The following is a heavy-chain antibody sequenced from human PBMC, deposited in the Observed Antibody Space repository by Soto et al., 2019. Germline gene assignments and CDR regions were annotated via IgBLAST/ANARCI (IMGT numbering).Heavy chain of an antibody. V-gene: IGHV4-39*01. Sequence: QVQVQESGPGLVRPSETLSLTCTVSGGSISSRDSYWGWIRQPPGKGLDWIGSFHYSGSTYYNPSLKSRVTISVDTSKNQLSLRVSSVTAADTAVYYCARGFGRSHFDYWGQGTLVTVSS. J-gene: IGHJ4*02. D-gene: IGHD3-16*01. CDR2: FHYSGST. CDR1: GGSISSRDSY. CDR3: ARGFGRSHFDY.